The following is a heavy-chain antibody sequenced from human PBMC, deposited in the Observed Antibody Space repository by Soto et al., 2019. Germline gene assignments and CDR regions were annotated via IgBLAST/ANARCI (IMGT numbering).Heavy chain of an antibody. CDR2: ISYDGSNK. CDR1: GFTFSSYA. V-gene: IGHV3-30-3*01. CDR3: SRELGDGCNVGGWDY. D-gene: IGHD2-2*01. J-gene: IGHJ4*02. Sequence: GGSLRLACAASGFTFSSYAMHWVRQAPGKGLEWVAVISYDGSNKYYADSVKGRFTISRDNSKNTLYLQMNSLRAEDTAVYYCSRELGDGCNVGGWDYWGQGTLVTVSS.